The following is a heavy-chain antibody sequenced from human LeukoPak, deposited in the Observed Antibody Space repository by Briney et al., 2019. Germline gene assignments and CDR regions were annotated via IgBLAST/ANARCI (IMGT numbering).Heavy chain of an antibody. CDR2: IRSKAYGGTT. D-gene: IGHD5-18*01. CDR1: GFTFGDYA. J-gene: IGHJ6*03. V-gene: IGHV3-49*03. Sequence: GGSLRLSCTASGFTFGDYAMSWFRQAPGKGLEWVGFIRSKAYGGTTEYAASVKGRFTISRDDSKSIAYLQMNSLKTEDTAVYYCTRGERDSYGYYYYYMDVWGKGTTVTVSS. CDR3: TRGERDSYGYYYYYMDV.